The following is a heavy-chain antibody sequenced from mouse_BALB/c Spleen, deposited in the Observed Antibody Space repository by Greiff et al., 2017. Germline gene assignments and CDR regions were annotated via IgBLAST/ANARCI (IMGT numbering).Heavy chain of an antibody. CDR2: INPSSGYT. J-gene: IGHJ1*01. CDR3: ASGIMGPYDYDWYFDV. D-gene: IGHD2-4*01. V-gene: IGHV1-4*01. Sequence: QVQLQQSGAELARPGASVKMSCKASGYTFTSYTMHWVKQRPGQGLEWIGYINPSSGYTNYNQKFKDKATLTADKSSSTAYMQLSSLTSEDSAVYYCASGIMGPYDYDWYFDVWGAGTTVTVSS. CDR1: GYTFTSYT.